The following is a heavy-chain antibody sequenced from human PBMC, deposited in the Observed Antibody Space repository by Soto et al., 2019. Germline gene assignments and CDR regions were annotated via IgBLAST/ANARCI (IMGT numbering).Heavy chain of an antibody. J-gene: IGHJ4*02. D-gene: IGHD1-7*01. CDR1: GGTFSSYA. CDR2: IIPIFGTA. CDR3: ARVPPPSITGTTVFDY. V-gene: IGHV1-69*01. Sequence: QVQLVQSGAEVKKPGSSVKVSCKASGGTFSSYAISWVRQAPGQGLEWMGGIIPIFGTANYAQKFQGRVTISADESTGTGFLELSSLRSEDTAVYFCARVPPPSITGTTVFDYWGQGTLVTVSS.